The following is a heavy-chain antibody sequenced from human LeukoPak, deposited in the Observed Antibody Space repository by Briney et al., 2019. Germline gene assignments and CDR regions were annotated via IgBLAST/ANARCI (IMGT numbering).Heavy chain of an antibody. CDR3: ARSCRACGGAGFDY. D-gene: IGHD2-21*01. Sequence: SQTLSLTCTVSGGSISSGGYYWSWIRQPPGKGLEWIGYIYHSGSTYYNPSLKSRVTISVDRSKNQFSLKLSSVTAADTAVYYCARSCRACGGAGFDYWGQGTLVTVSS. CDR2: IYHSGST. CDR1: GGSISSGGYY. J-gene: IGHJ4*02. V-gene: IGHV4-30-2*02.